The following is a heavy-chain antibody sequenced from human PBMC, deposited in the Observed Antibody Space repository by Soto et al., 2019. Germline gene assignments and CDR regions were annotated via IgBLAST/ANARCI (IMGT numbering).Heavy chain of an antibody. V-gene: IGHV6-1*01. J-gene: IGHJ4*02. CDR2: TYYRSKWNN. D-gene: IGHD6-19*01. Sequence: SQTLSLTCAISGDSVSSNSAAWNWIRQSASRGLEWLGRTYYRSKWNNDYALSVKSRITINPDTSKNHFSLQLKSVTPEDTAVYYCARLAPGGSGGGGDYWGQGTLVTVSS. CDR3: ARLAPGGSGGGGDY. CDR1: GDSVSSNSAA.